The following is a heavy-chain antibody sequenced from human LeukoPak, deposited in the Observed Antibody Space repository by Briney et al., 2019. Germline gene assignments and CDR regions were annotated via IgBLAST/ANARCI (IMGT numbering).Heavy chain of an antibody. CDR2: ISGSGGST. D-gene: IGHD2-15*01. CDR3: AKDICSGGSCYWWFDP. J-gene: IGHJ5*02. Sequence: GGSLRLSCAASGFTFSSSAMSWVRQAPGKGLEWVSAISGSGGSTYYADSVKGRFTISRDNSKNTLYLQMNSLRAEDTAVYYCAKDICSGGSCYWWFDPWGQGTLVTVSS. CDR1: GFTFSSSA. V-gene: IGHV3-23*01.